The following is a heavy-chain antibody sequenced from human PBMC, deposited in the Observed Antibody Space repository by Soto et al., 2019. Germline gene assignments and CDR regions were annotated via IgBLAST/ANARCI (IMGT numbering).Heavy chain of an antibody. CDR1: GFTFGSYA. CDR3: AKGITDTGGYYYYSMDV. V-gene: IGHV3-23*01. CDR2: ISGSGGIT. D-gene: IGHD3-16*01. J-gene: IGHJ6*02. Sequence: GGSLRLSCAASGFTFGSYAMSWVRQAPGKGLDWVSVISGSGGITYSADSVKGRFTISRDNSKNILYLQMNSLRAEDTAVYYCAKGITDTGGYYYYSMDVWGQGTAVTVSS.